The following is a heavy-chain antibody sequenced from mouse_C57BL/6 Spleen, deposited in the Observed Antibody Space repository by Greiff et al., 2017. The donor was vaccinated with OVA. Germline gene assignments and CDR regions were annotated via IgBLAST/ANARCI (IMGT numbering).Heavy chain of an antibody. Sequence: EVQLVESGGGLVKPGGSLKLSCAASGFTFSSYTMSWVRQTPEKRLEWVATISGGGGNTYYPDSVKGRFTISRDNAKNTLYLQMSSLRSEDTALYYCARAPPYYYGSSWYYFDYWGQGTTLTVSS. J-gene: IGHJ2*01. CDR3: ARAPPYYYGSSWYYFDY. D-gene: IGHD1-1*01. V-gene: IGHV5-9*01. CDR1: GFTFSSYT. CDR2: ISGGGGNT.